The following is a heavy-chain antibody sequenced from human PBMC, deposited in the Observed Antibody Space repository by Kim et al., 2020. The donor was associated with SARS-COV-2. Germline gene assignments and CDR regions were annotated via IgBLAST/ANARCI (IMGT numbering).Heavy chain of an antibody. J-gene: IGHJ4*02. D-gene: IGHD5-12*01. CDR2: ISTRGESI. CDR1: GLSFSDSY. V-gene: IGHV3-11*01. CDR3: ATRGNGYDAFGS. Sequence: GGSLRLSCAASGLSFSDSYMNWVRQAPGKGLEWLSFISTRGESIFYADSVEGRFTISRDNAKNSLYLQMNYRRDENTAVYYCATRGNGYDAFGSWGQG.